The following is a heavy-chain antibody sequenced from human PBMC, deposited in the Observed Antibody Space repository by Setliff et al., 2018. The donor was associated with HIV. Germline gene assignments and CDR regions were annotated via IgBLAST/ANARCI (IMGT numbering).Heavy chain of an antibody. Sequence: PGGPLRPSCAASGFTFSGYWMSWVRQAPGKGLEWVANINQDGGETYYKDSVKGRLAISRDNANNSLHLQMNSLRVEDTAIYYCARAAPRAGAAPLAYDYWGQGTLVTVS. V-gene: IGHV3-7*01. CDR3: ARAAPRAGAAPLAYDY. J-gene: IGHJ4*02. CDR2: INQDGGET. D-gene: IGHD1-26*01. CDR1: GFTFSGYW.